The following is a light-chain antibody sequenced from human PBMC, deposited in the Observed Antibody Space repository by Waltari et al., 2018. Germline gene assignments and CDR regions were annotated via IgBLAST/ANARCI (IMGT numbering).Light chain of an antibody. V-gene: IGKV3-15*01. CDR1: QSISVN. CDR2: GAS. CDR3: QQYTDWLLYT. Sequence: EIVLTQSPVTLSVSPGERATLSCRASQSISVNLAWYRQRPGQAPRLLIYGASTRATGIPARFSGSGSGTHFTLSISSLQSEDIAVYYCQQYTDWLLYTFGQGTKLELK. J-gene: IGKJ2*01.